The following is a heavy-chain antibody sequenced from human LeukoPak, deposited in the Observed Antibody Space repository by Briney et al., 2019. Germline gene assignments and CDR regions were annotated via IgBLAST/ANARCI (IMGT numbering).Heavy chain of an antibody. Sequence: GGSLRLSCAASGFTFSSYAMSWVRQAPGKGLEWVSAISGSGGSTYYADSVKGRFTISRDNSKNTLYLQMNSLRAEDTAVYYCAKCVSYSSSWYSTRTSHCYFDYWGQGTLVTVSS. J-gene: IGHJ4*02. CDR3: AKCVSYSSSWYSTRTSHCYFDY. CDR2: ISGSGGST. V-gene: IGHV3-23*01. D-gene: IGHD6-13*01. CDR1: GFTFSSYA.